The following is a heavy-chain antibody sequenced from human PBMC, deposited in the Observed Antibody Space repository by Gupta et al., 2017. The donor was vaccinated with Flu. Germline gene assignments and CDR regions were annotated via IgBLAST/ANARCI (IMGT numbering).Heavy chain of an antibody. CDR3: ARDRGGSSEFDY. CDR2: IYTSGST. Sequence: SIRNYYCTWIRQPAGKGLEWIGRIYTSGSTNYNPSLKSRVTMSVDTSKNQFSLKLSSVTAADTAVYFCARDRGGSSEFDYWGQGTLVTASS. J-gene: IGHJ4*02. V-gene: IGHV4-4*07. CDR1: SIRNYY. D-gene: IGHD2-2*01.